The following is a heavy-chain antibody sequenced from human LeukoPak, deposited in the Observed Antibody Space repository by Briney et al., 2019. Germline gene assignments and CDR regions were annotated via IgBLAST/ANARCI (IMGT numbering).Heavy chain of an antibody. Sequence: PSETLSLACTVSGGSISSHYWSWIRQPPGKGLEWVGYIYYSGSTNYNPSIKSRVTISVDTSNNQFSLKLISVAAADTAGYYCARGSGYYDILTCYSVGLGYWGQGAQVTGSS. CDR2: IYYSGST. D-gene: IGHD3-9*01. J-gene: IGHJ4*02. CDR3: ARGSGYYDILTCYSVGLGY. V-gene: IGHV4-59*11. CDR1: GGSISSHY.